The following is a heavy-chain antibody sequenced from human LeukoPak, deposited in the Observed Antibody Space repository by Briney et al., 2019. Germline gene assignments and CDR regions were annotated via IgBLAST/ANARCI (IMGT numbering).Heavy chain of an antibody. V-gene: IGHV4-4*02. J-gene: IGHJ4*02. CDR3: ARSTVGTRAIDY. CDR1: GGSISTTNW. D-gene: IGHD1-26*01. CDR2: IYHSGST. Sequence: SGTLSLTCAVSGGSISTTNWWSWVRQPPGKGLEWIGEIYHSGSTNYNPSLKSRVTISIDKSKNQFSLKLSSVTAADTAFYYCARSTVGTRAIDYWGQGTLVTASS.